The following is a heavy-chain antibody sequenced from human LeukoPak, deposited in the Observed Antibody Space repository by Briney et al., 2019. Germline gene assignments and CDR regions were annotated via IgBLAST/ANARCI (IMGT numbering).Heavy chain of an antibody. D-gene: IGHD2-2*01. CDR3: ARDQIVVAPAAFDY. V-gene: IGHV1-2*02. CDR1: GYTFTGYY. J-gene: IGHJ4*02. Sequence: ASVKVSCKASGYTFTGYYMHWVRQAPGQGLEWMGWINPNSGGTNYAQKFQGRVTMTRDTSISTAYMELSRLRSDDTAVYYCARDQIVVAPAAFDYWGQGTLVTVSS. CDR2: INPNSGGT.